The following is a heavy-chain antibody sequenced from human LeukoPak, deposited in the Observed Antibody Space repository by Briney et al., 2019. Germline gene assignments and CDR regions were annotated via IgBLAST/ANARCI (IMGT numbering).Heavy chain of an antibody. CDR1: GFTVSSNY. V-gene: IGHV3-53*05. CDR3: VCVGGSTSSLTYYYYMDV. D-gene: IGHD2-2*01. Sequence: GGSLRLSCAASGFTVSSNYMSWVRQAPGKGLEWVSVIYSGGSTYYADSVKGRFTISRDNSKNTLYLQMNSLRAEDTAVYYCVCVGGSTSSLTYYYYMDVWGKGTTVTVSS. CDR2: IYSGGST. J-gene: IGHJ6*03.